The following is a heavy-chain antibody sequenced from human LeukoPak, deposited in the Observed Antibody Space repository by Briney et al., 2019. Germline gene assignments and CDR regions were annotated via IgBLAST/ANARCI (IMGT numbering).Heavy chain of an antibody. CDR3: ARVDYSDSSRHFDY. CDR2: INHTGRT. D-gene: IGHD4-11*01. J-gene: IGHJ4*02. CDR1: GESFSGYY. Sequence: SETLSFTCAVYGESFSGYYWAWIRQPPGKGLEWIGEINHTGRTNYKPSLKSRVTISVDSSKNQFSLRLNSVTAADTAVYYCARVDYSDSSRHFDYWGQGILVTVSS. V-gene: IGHV4-34*01.